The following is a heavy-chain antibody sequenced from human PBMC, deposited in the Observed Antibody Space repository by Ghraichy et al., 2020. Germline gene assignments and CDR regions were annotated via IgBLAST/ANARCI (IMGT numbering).Heavy chain of an antibody. D-gene: IGHD6-19*01. Sequence: GWISAYNGKTSYAQKLQGRVTMTTDTSTSTAYMELRSLRSDDTAVYYCSMSNSSGWPGDDAFDIWGQGAMVTVYS. CDR2: ISAYNGKT. J-gene: IGHJ3*02. CDR3: SMSNSSGWPGDDAFDI. V-gene: IGHV1-18*01.